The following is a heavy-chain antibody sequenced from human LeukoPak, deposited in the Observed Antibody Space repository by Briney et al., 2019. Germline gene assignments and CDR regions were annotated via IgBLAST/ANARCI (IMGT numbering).Heavy chain of an antibody. J-gene: IGHJ4*02. D-gene: IGHD2-15*01. Sequence: GGSLRLSCAASGFTFSSYGMHWVRQAPGKGLEWVAFIRYDGSNKYYADSVKGRFTISRDNSKNTLYLQMNSLRAEDTAVYYCAKDLSVVAATKGPDYWGQGTLVTVSS. CDR1: GFTFSSYG. CDR2: IRYDGSNK. V-gene: IGHV3-30*02. CDR3: AKDLSVVAATKGPDY.